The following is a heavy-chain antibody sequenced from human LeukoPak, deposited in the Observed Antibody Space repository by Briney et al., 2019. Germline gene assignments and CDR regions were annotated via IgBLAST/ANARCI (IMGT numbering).Heavy chain of an antibody. J-gene: IGHJ4*02. CDR2: INPNSGGT. D-gene: IGHD3-10*01. CDR1: GYTFTGYY. Sequence: ASVKVSCKASGYTFTGYYMHWVRQAPGQGLEWMGWINPNSGGTNYAQKFQGRATMTRDTSISTAYMELSRLRSDDTAVYYCARDPYGSSLIFIFDYWGQGTLVTVSS. V-gene: IGHV1-2*02. CDR3: ARDPYGSSLIFIFDY.